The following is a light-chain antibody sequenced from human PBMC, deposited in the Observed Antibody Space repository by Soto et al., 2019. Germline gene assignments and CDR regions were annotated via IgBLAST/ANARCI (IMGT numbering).Light chain of an antibody. CDR2: GVS. CDR3: SSFRSGSTL. Sequence: QSALTQPASVSGSPGQSITISCTGTASDIGNYNYVSWYQLHPGKAPKLLIYGVSNRPSGVSNRFSGSKSGNAASLTISGLQTEDEADYYCSSFRSGSTLFGTGTKLTVL. CDR1: ASDIGNYNY. J-gene: IGLJ1*01. V-gene: IGLV2-14*01.